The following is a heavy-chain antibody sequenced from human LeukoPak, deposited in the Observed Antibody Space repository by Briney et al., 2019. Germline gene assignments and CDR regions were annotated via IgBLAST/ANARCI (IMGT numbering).Heavy chain of an antibody. V-gene: IGHV4-34*01. CDR1: GGSFSGYY. D-gene: IGHD4/OR15-4a*01. CDR3: ARGPGLYYYYYYYMDV. J-gene: IGHJ6*03. CDR2: INDSGST. Sequence: PSETLSLTCAFYGGSFSGYYWSWIRQPPGKGLEWIGEINDSGSTNYNPSLKSRVTISVDTSKKQFSLKLSSVTAADTAVYYCARGPGLYYYYYYYMDVWGKGTTVTISS.